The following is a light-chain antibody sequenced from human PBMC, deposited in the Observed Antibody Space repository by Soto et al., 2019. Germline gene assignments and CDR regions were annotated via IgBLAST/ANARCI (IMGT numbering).Light chain of an antibody. V-gene: IGKV3-20*01. CDR2: DAS. Sequence: EIVLTQSPGTLSLSPGERATLSCRASQTVDRGYLAWYQQKPGQAPRLLIYDASTRATGIPDRFSGSGSGTDFTLTISRLEPEDCAVYFCQQYGESPLTFGGGT. CDR1: QTVDRGY. CDR3: QQYGESPLT. J-gene: IGKJ4*01.